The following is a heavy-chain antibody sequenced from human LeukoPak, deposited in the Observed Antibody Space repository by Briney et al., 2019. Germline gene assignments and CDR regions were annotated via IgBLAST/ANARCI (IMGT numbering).Heavy chain of an antibody. Sequence: SETLSLTCAVSGYSISSGYYWGWIRQPPGKGMEWIGNIYHSRSTYYNPSLKGRVTISVDTSKNQFSLKLSSVTAADTAVYYCARYYYDSSGYYWGNFDYWGQGTLVTVSS. CDR1: GYSISSGYY. CDR3: ARYYYDSSGYYWGNFDY. V-gene: IGHV4-38-2*01. D-gene: IGHD3-22*01. J-gene: IGHJ4*02. CDR2: IYHSRST.